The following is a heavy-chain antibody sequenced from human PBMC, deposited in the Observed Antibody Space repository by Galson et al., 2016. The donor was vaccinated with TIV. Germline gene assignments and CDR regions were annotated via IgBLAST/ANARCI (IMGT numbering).Heavy chain of an antibody. J-gene: IGHJ6*02. CDR2: VYNEGRT. Sequence: SLRLSCAASGFSVSNKYMTWVRQAPGKGLEWVSVVYNEGRTDYADFVKGRFTVSRDNSKNTVFLQMNNLRADDTAVYYCGRGGGEDYYYHGIDVWGQGTTVTVSS. CDR1: GFSVSNKY. V-gene: IGHV3-53*01. D-gene: IGHD2-15*01. CDR3: GRGGGEDYYYHGIDV.